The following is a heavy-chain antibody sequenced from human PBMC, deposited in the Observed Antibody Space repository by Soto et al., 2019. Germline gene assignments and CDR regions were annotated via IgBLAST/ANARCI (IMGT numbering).Heavy chain of an antibody. D-gene: IGHD2-8*01. V-gene: IGHV3-7*01. Sequence: GGSLRLSCAASGFTFSSYWMSWVRQAPGKGLEWVANIKQDGSEKYYVDSVKGRFTISRDNAKNSLYLQMNSLRAEDTAVYYCARDLGGVLMVYALDYWGQGTLVTVSS. CDR2: IKQDGSEK. CDR1: GFTFSSYW. CDR3: ARDLGGVLMVYALDY. J-gene: IGHJ4*02.